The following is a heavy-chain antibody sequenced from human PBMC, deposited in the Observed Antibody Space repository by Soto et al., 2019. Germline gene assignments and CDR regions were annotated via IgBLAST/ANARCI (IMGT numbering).Heavy chain of an antibody. CDR2: IGTSGATT. CDR3: ANLRNNYGSDF. V-gene: IGHV3-23*01. J-gene: IGHJ4*02. CDR1: GFTFTNHG. Sequence: EVQLLESGGGLVQPEGSLRLSCAASGFTFTNHGMSWVRQAPGKGLEWVSSIGTSGATTYYADSVKGRFTISRDNSKNTLSLQMNSLRAEDMAVYYCANLRNNYGSDFWGQGTLVAVAS. D-gene: IGHD4-17*01.